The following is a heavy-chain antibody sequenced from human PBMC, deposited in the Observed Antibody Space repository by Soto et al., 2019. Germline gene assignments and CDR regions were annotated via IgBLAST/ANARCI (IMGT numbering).Heavy chain of an antibody. D-gene: IGHD2-2*01. Sequence: QVQLVQSGAEVKKPGASVKVSCKASGYTFTSYGISWVRQAPGQGLEWMGWLSAYNGNTNYAQKLQDRVTMTTDTSTSTAYMELRSLRSDETAVYYCAREGYCSSTSCLPYYYYCMDVWGQGTTVTV. CDR2: LSAYNGNT. J-gene: IGHJ6*02. CDR3: AREGYCSSTSCLPYYYYCMDV. CDR1: GYTFTSYG. V-gene: IGHV1-18*04.